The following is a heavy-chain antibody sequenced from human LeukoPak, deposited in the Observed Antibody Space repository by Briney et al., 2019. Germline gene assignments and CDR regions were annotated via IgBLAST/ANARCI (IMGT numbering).Heavy chain of an antibody. V-gene: IGHV3-74*01. CDR2: INTDGSST. CDR3: ASRTGVY. J-gene: IGHJ4*02. D-gene: IGHD1-14*01. CDR1: RFTLSSYW. Sequence: KAGGSLRLSCAASRFTLSSYWMHWVRQAPGKGLVWVSRINTDGSSTNYADSVKGRFTISGDNAMNTLYLQMNNLRAEDTAVYYCASRTGVYWGQGTLVSVSS.